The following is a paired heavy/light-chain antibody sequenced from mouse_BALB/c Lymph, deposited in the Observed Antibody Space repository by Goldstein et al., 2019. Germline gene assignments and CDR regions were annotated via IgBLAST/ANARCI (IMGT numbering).Light chain of an antibody. CDR3: LQYDEFPLT. CDR1: QDINSY. V-gene: IGKV14-111*01. J-gene: IGKJ5*01. Sequence: DIKMTQSPSSMYASLGERVTITCKASQDINSYLSWFQQKPGKSPKTLIYRANRLVDGVPSRFSGSGSGQDYSLTISSLEYEDMGIYYCLQYDEFPLTFGAGTKLELK. CDR2: RAN.
Heavy chain of an antibody. CDR3: TRGGTRDAMDY. CDR2: ISSGGSYT. J-gene: IGHJ4*01. Sequence: DVKLVESGGGLVKPGGSLKLSCAASGFTFSSYTMSWVRQTPEKRLEWVATISSGGSYTYYPDSVKGRFTISRDNAKNTLYLQMSSLKSEDTAMYYCTRGGTRDAMDYWGQGTSVTVSS. V-gene: IGHV5-6-4*01. D-gene: IGHD3-3*01. CDR1: GFTFSSYT.